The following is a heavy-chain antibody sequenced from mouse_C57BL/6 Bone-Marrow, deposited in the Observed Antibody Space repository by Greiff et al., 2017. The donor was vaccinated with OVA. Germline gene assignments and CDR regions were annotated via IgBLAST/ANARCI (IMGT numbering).Heavy chain of an antibody. D-gene: IGHD4-1*01. CDR1: GFTFSSYA. CDR3: ARDPGTPFDY. CDR2: ISDGGSYT. J-gene: IGHJ2*01. Sequence: EVQLVESGGGLVKPGGSLKLSCAASGFTFSSYAMSWVRQTPEKRLEWVATISDGGSYTYYPDNVKGRFTISRDNAKNNLYLQMSHLKSEDTAMYYCARDPGTPFDYWGQGTTLTVSS. V-gene: IGHV5-4*01.